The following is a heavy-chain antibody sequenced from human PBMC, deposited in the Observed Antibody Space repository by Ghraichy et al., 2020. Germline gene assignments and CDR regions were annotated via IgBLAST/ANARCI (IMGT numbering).Heavy chain of an antibody. CDR1: GLSDYS. CDR3: ARGSSVVRFYYYDGMDV. CDR2: ITRSSSFK. J-gene: IGHJ6*02. Sequence: GGSLRLSCVGSGLSDYSMNWVRQSPGKGLEWISYITRSSSFKSYTDSVKGRFTISRDNAQNSLYLQMNSLRDEDTAVYYFARGSSVVRFYYYDGMDVWGQGTTVTVSS. D-gene: IGHD4-23*01. V-gene: IGHV3-48*02.